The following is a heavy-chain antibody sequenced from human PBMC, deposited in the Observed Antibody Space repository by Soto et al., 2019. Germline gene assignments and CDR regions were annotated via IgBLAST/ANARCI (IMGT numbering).Heavy chain of an antibody. V-gene: IGHV3-30-3*01. Sequence: PVGSLRLSCAASGFTFSSYAMHWVRQVPGKGLEWVAVISYDGSNKYYADSVKGRFTISRDNSKNTLYLQMNSLRAEDTAVYYCARDPGEELLDFDYWGQGTLVTVSS. J-gene: IGHJ4*02. D-gene: IGHD1-26*01. CDR2: ISYDGSNK. CDR1: GFTFSSYA. CDR3: ARDPGEELLDFDY.